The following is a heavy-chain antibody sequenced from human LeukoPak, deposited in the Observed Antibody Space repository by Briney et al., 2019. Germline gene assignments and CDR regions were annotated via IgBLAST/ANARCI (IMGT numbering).Heavy chain of an antibody. CDR1: GGSISSYY. CDR3: ARLAIRPYNWFDP. Sequence: SETLSLTCTVSGGSISSYYWSWIRQPPGKGLEWIGYIYYSGSTNYNPSLKSRVTISVATSKNQFSLKLSSVTAAATAVYYCARLAIRPYNWFDPWGQRTLVTVSS. V-gene: IGHV4-59*08. J-gene: IGHJ5*02. CDR2: IYYSGST. D-gene: IGHD2-2*02.